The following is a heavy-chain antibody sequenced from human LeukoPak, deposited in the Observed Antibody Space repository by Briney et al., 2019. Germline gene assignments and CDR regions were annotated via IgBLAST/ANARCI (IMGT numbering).Heavy chain of an antibody. V-gene: IGHV3-30-3*01. Sequence: HPGGSLRLSCAASGFTFSTYTMHWVRQAPGKGLEWVAVISYDGSNKNYADSVKGRFTISRDNSKNTLYLQMNSLRADDTAVYYCARYSYTSSWYDFDYWGQGTLVTVSS. CDR3: ARYSYTSSWYDFDY. CDR1: GFTFSTYT. CDR2: ISYDGSNK. J-gene: IGHJ4*02. D-gene: IGHD6-13*01.